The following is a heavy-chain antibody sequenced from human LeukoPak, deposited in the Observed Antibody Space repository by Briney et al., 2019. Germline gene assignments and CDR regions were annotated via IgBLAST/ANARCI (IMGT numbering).Heavy chain of an antibody. CDR1: GFTFSSNG. CDR3: ATVGATTASDY. Sequence: GGSLRLSCAASGFTFSSNGMSWVRQAPGKGLEWASTISGSGGSTYYADSVKGRFTISGDNSKNTLYLQMNSLRAEDTAVYYCATVGATTASDYWGQGTLVTVSS. V-gene: IGHV3-23*01. CDR2: ISGSGGST. J-gene: IGHJ4*02. D-gene: IGHD1-26*01.